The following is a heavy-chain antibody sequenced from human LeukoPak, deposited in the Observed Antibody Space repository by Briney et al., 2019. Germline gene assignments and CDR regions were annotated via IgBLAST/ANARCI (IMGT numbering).Heavy chain of an antibody. J-gene: IGHJ4*02. CDR3: AKDLGDYYGSGRGY. Sequence: GGSLRLSCAASGFTFSSYAMSSVRQAPGKGLEWVSAISGSGGSTYYADSVQGRFTISRDNSKNTLYLQMNSLRAEDTAVYYCAKDLGDYYGSGRGYWGQGTLVTVSS. CDR1: GFTFSSYA. D-gene: IGHD3-10*01. V-gene: IGHV3-23*01. CDR2: ISGSGGST.